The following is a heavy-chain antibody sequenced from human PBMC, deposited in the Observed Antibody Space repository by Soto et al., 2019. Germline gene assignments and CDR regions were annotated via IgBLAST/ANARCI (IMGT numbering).Heavy chain of an antibody. CDR2: ISGSGGST. CDR3: AKSDIVVVPAAIFYLY. V-gene: IGHV3-23*01. CDR1: GFTFSSYA. D-gene: IGHD2-2*02. Sequence: EVQLLESGGGLVQPGGSLRLSCAASGFTFSSYAMSWVRQAPGKGLEWVSAISGSGGSTYYADSVKGRFTISRDNSKNTLYLQMNSLRAEDTAVYYCAKSDIVVVPAAIFYLYRGQGTLVTVSS. J-gene: IGHJ4*02.